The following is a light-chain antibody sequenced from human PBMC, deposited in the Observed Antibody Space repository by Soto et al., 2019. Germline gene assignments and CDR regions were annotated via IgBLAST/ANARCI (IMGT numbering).Light chain of an antibody. CDR3: QQYDSFSLT. CDR1: QSISSW. Sequence: IQMTQSPSSLSASLGDRVTITCRASQSISSWLAWFQQKPGKAPKLLISKASSLESGVPSRFSGSGSGTEFTLAISSLQPDDFATYYCQQYDSFSLTFGQGTKVDIK. J-gene: IGKJ2*01. CDR2: KAS. V-gene: IGKV1-5*03.